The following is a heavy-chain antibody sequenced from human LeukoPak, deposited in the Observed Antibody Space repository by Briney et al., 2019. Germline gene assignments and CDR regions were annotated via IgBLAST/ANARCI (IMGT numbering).Heavy chain of an antibody. CDR3: AKDPHDYGDYVGFDY. CDR2: ISYDGSNK. Sequence: PGGSLRLSCAASGFTFSSYGMHWVRQAPGKGLEWVAVISYDGSNKYYADSVKGRFTISRDNSKNTLYLQMNSLRAEDTAVYYCAKDPHDYGDYVGFDYWGQGTLVTVSS. CDR1: GFTFSSYG. V-gene: IGHV3-30*18. J-gene: IGHJ4*02. D-gene: IGHD4-17*01.